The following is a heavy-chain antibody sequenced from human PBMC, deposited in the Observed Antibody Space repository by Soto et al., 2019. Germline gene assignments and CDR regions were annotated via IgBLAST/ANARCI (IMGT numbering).Heavy chain of an antibody. Sequence: GGSLRLSCAASGFTFETYGMHWVRQAPGKGLEWMAVILYDVSNKYYADSVKGRFTISRDNSKNTLYMQMNSLRAEDTAVYYCAKGGRQWQVTSDFNYWGQGALVTVSS. D-gene: IGHD6-19*01. CDR2: ILYDVSNK. CDR1: GFTFETYG. V-gene: IGHV3-30*18. CDR3: AKGGRQWQVTSDFNY. J-gene: IGHJ4*02.